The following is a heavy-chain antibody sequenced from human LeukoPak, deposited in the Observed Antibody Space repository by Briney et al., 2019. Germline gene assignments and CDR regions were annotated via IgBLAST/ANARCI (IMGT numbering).Heavy chain of an antibody. Sequence: SETLSLTCGVSGGSITNTNYWTWVRQPPGKGLEWIGEVNLQGSTNYNPSLMGRVAISVDTSENHISLQLTSVTAADTAVYYCARDRQWLENDYWGQGTLVTVSS. CDR3: ARDRQWLENDY. D-gene: IGHD6-19*01. CDR2: VNLQGST. CDR1: GGSITNTNY. V-gene: IGHV4-4*02. J-gene: IGHJ4*02.